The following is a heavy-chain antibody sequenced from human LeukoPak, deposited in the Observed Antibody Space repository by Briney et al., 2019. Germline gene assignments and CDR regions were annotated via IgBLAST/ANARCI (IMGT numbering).Heavy chain of an antibody. Sequence: GGSLRLPCAASGVTFSSDGMRCFRQAPARGLEWVAFIRYDGSNKYYADSVKGRFTISRDNSKNTLYLQMNSLRAEDTAVYYCAKCSRQDIVLVPAVLDVWGKGTTVTVSS. CDR3: AKCSRQDIVLVPAVLDV. V-gene: IGHV3-30*02. J-gene: IGHJ6*04. CDR2: IRYDGSNK. CDR1: GVTFSSDG. D-gene: IGHD2-2*01.